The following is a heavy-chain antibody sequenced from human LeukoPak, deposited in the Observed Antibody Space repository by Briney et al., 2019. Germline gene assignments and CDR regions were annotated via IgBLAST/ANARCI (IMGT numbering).Heavy chain of an antibody. Sequence: GGSLRLSCTASGFTFGDYAMSWFRQAPGKGLEWVGFIRSKGYGGSTEYAASVKGRFTNLRDDSKSIAYLQMNSLKTEDTAVYLCTKCSGGSCYPPGYFDYWGQGTLVTVSS. D-gene: IGHD2-15*01. V-gene: IGHV3-49*03. J-gene: IGHJ4*02. CDR3: TKCSGGSCYPPGYFDY. CDR2: IRSKGYGGST. CDR1: GFTFGDYA.